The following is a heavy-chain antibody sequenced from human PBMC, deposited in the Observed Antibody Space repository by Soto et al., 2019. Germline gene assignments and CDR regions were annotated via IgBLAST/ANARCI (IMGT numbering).Heavy chain of an antibody. Sequence: PGGSLRLSCAASGFTFSSYLMHWVRQSPGKGLVWVSRINSGGSSTSYADSVKGRFTISRDNAKNTLYLQMNSLRAEDTAVYYCAREGQAYYYGMDVWGQGTTVTVSS. V-gene: IGHV3-74*01. J-gene: IGHJ6*02. CDR1: GFTFSSYL. CDR3: AREGQAYYYGMDV. CDR2: INSGGSST.